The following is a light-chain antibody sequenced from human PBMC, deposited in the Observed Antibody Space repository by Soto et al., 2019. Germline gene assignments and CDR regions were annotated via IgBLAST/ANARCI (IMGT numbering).Light chain of an antibody. J-gene: IGLJ2*01. CDR1: SSDVGGYNY. Sequence: QSALTQPASVSGSPGQSITISCTGTSSDVGGYNYVSWYQQHPGKAPKRMIYDVSNRPSGVSNRFSGSKSGNTASLTISGLQAEDEADYYCSSYTSSSSFGGGTKVTVL. V-gene: IGLV2-14*01. CDR2: DVS. CDR3: SSYTSSSS.